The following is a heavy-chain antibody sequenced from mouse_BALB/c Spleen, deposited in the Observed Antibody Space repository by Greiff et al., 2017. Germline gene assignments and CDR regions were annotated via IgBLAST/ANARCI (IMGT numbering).Heavy chain of an antibody. CDR1: GYSITSGYY. D-gene: IGHD1-1*01. Sequence: DVQLQESGPGPVKPSQSLSLTCSVTGYSITSGYYWNWIRQFPGNKLEWMGYISYDGSNNYNPSLKNRISITRDTSKNQFFLKLNSVTTEDTATYYCASYYYGYYAMDYWGQGTSVTVSS. V-gene: IGHV3-6*02. CDR2: ISYDGSN. J-gene: IGHJ4*01. CDR3: ASYYYGYYAMDY.